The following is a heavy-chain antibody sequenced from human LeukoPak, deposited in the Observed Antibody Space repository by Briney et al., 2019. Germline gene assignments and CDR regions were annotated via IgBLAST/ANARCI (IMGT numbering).Heavy chain of an antibody. CDR2: ISAYNGNT. Sequence: ASVTVSCKASGYTFTSYGISWVRQAPGQGLEWMGCISAYNGNTNYAQKLQGRVTMTTDTSTRTAYMEVKSLRSDDTAVYYLAKVGSWVGELLYRGYYFDYWGQGTLVTVSS. CDR3: AKVGSWVGELLYRGYYFDY. CDR1: GYTFTSYG. V-gene: IGHV1-18*01. J-gene: IGHJ4*02. D-gene: IGHD3-10*01.